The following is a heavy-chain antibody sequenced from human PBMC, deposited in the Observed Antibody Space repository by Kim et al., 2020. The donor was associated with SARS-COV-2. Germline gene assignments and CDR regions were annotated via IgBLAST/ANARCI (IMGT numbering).Heavy chain of an antibody. J-gene: IGHJ4*02. V-gene: IGHV5-51*01. CDR1: GYRFTTYW. CDR2: IYPADSDA. Sequence: GESLKISCKGTGYRFTTYWIAWVRQMPGKGLEWMGIIYPADSDARYSPSFQGQVTISADKSISTAYLQWNSLKASDTAIYLCTRLGATTAPYYFDFWGQGTLVTVSS. D-gene: IGHD3-10*01. CDR3: TRLGATTAPYYFDF.